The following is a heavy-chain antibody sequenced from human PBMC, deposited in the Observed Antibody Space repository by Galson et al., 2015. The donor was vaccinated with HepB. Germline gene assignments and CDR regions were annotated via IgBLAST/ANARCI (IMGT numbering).Heavy chain of an antibody. CDR1: GFTFSRYA. Sequence: SLRLSCAASGFTFSRYAMHWVRQAPGKGLEWVAVISHDENNNYYADSVKGRFTISRDNSKNTLYLLMNSLRVDDTAVYYCARLLSETAPLFGVIPPGYFDYWGQGILVTVSS. CDR2: ISHDENNN. CDR3: ARLLSETAPLFGVIPPGYFDY. D-gene: IGHD3-3*01. V-gene: IGHV3-30-3*01. J-gene: IGHJ4*02.